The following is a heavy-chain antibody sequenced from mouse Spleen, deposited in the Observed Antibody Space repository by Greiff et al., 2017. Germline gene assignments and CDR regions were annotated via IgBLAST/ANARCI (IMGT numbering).Heavy chain of an antibody. D-gene: IGHD2-14*01. V-gene: IGHV2-9*02. CDR3: ARDTYYRYDEGHAMDY. CDR1: GFSLTSYG. J-gene: IGHJ4*01. Sequence: VKVEESGPGLVAPSQSLSITCTVSGFSLTSYGVHWVRQPPGKGLEWLGVIWAGGSTNYNSALMSRLSISKDNSKSQVFLKMNSLQTDDTAMYYCARDTYYRYDEGHAMDYWGQGTSVTVSS. CDR2: IWAGGST.